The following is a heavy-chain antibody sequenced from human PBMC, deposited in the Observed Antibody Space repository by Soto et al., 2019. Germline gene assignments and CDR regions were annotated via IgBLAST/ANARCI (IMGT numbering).Heavy chain of an antibody. CDR2: IYPGDSDT. V-gene: IGHV5-51*01. CDR3: ARMIASGTDPRVYYYYGMDV. D-gene: IGHD3-3*01. Sequence: PGESLKISCKGSGYSFTSYWIGWARQMPGKGLEWMGIIYPGDSDTRYSPSFQGQVTISADKSISTAYLQWSSLKASDTAMYYCARMIASGTDPRVYYYYGMDVWGQGTTVTVSS. CDR1: GYSFTSYW. J-gene: IGHJ6*02.